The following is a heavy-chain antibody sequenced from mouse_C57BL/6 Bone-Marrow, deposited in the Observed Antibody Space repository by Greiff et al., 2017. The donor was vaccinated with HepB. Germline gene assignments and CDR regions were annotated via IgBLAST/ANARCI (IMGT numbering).Heavy chain of an antibody. V-gene: IGHV5-4*01. CDR2: ISDGGSYT. J-gene: IGHJ1*03. D-gene: IGHD4-1*01. CDR3: ARDRRELGSFSYWYFDV. CDR1: GFTFSSYA. Sequence: DVHLVESGGGLVKPGGSLKLSCAASGFTFSSYAMSWVRQTPEKRLEWVATISDGGSYTYYPDNVKGRFTISRDNAKNNLYLQMSHLKSEDTAMYYCARDRRELGSFSYWYFDVWGTGTTVTVSS.